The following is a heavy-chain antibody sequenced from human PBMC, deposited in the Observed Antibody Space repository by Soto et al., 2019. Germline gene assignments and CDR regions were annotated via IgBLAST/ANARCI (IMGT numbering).Heavy chain of an antibody. CDR2: INPNSGGT. V-gene: IGHV1-2*04. CDR1: GYTFTGYY. J-gene: IGHJ6*02. D-gene: IGHD3-10*01. Sequence: ASVKVSCKASGYTFTGYYMHWVRQAPGQGLEWMGWINPNSGGTNYAQKFQGWVTMTRDTSISTAYMELSRLRSDDTAVYYCARFFGMIPYYYGMDVWGQGTTVTVSS. CDR3: ARFFGMIPYYYGMDV.